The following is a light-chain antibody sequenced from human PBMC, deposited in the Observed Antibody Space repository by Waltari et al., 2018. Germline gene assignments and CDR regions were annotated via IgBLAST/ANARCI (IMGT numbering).Light chain of an antibody. V-gene: IGLV1-44*01. CDR2: SNI. Sequence: QSILTQSHSASGTPGQRVTIPCSGSSSNLGTNSVTWYQHVPGAAPRLLLYSNILRPPGFPDRFSGSKSGASASLAISGLQSEDEAVYYCATWDSNLNAWLFGGGTKVTVL. CDR3: ATWDSNLNAWL. CDR1: SSNLGTNS. J-gene: IGLJ2*01.